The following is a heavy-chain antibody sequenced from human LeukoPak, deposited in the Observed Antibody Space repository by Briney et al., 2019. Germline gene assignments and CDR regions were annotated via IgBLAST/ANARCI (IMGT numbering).Heavy chain of an antibody. CDR2: IYSGGST. Sequence: GGSLRLSCVASGFTVSSNYMSWVRQAPGKGLEWVSLIYSGGSTNYGDSVKGRFTISRDNSKNTLHLQMNSLRAEDTAVYYCARGQSNGDYGLDYWGQGTLVTVSS. CDR1: GFTVSSNY. CDR3: ARGQSNGDYGLDY. V-gene: IGHV3-66*01. D-gene: IGHD4-17*01. J-gene: IGHJ4*02.